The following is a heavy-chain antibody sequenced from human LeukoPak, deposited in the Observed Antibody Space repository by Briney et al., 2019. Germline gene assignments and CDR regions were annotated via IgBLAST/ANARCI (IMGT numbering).Heavy chain of an antibody. CDR1: GFTFSSYG. Sequence: GGSLRLSCVASGFTFSSYGMHWVRQAPGKGLEWVAIIWSDGSTKYYVGSVKGRFTISRDSSKSTLYLQMNSLRAEDTAVYYCARDAATSVGMPHYWGQGTVVTVSS. J-gene: IGHJ4*02. V-gene: IGHV3-33*01. D-gene: IGHD2-2*01. CDR2: IWSDGSTK. CDR3: ARDAATSVGMPHY.